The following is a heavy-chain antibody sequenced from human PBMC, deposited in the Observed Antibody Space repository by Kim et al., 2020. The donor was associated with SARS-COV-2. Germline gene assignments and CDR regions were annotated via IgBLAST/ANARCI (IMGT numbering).Heavy chain of an antibody. V-gene: IGHV4-34*01. CDR3: ARAYSSGWFDY. Sequence: SETLSLTCAVYGGSFSGYYWSWIRQPPGKGLEWIGEINHSGSTNYNPSLKSRVTISVDTSKNQFSLKLSSVTAADTAVYYCARAYSSGWFDYWGQGTLVTVSS. J-gene: IGHJ5*01. CDR2: INHSGST. CDR1: GGSFSGYY. D-gene: IGHD6-19*01.